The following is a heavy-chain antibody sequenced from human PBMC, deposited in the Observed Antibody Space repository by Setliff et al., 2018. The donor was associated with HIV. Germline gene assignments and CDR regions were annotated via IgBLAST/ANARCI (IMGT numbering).Heavy chain of an antibody. V-gene: IGHV1-18*01. Sequence: ASVKVSCKASGYSFTRYGISWVRQAPGQGLEWMGWISGYNGNTNYAQKFQGRVTMTTDTSTETAYMEVGSLRYDDTAVYYCARERYYNFGSGYHYYYVDVWGKGTTVTVSS. CDR3: ARERYYNFGSGYHYYYVDV. CDR2: ISGYNGNT. J-gene: IGHJ6*03. D-gene: IGHD3-3*01. CDR1: GYSFTRYG.